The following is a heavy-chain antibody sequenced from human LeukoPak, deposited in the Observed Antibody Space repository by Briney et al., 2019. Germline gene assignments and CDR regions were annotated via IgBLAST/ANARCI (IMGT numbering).Heavy chain of an antibody. CDR1: GYSISSGYY. D-gene: IGHD1-26*01. J-gene: IGHJ1*01. V-gene: IGHV4-38-2*02. CDR3: ARGYSGSYHGYFQH. Sequence: SETLSLTCTVSGYSISSGYYWGWIRQPPGKGLEWIGSIYHSGSTYYNPSLKSRVTISVDTSKNQFSLKLSSVTAADTAVYYCARGYSGSYHGYFQHWGQGTLVTVSS. CDR2: IYHSGST.